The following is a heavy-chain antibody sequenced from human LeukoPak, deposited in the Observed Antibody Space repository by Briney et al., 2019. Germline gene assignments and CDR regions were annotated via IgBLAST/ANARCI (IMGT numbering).Heavy chain of an antibody. CDR3: TGPPV. CDR1: GFIFSSYA. V-gene: IGHV3-15*01. J-gene: IGHJ1*01. Sequence: GSLRLSCAASGFIFSSYAMSWVRQAPGKGLEWVGRIKSKADGGTTDYAASVKGRFTISRDDSKNTLYLQMNSLSTEDTAVYYCTGPPVWGQGTLVTVSS. CDR2: IKSKADGGTT.